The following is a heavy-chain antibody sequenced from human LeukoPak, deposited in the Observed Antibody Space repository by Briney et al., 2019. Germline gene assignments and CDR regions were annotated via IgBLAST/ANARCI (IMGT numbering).Heavy chain of an antibody. CDR3: ARDPRIAAAGTFWFDP. CDR1: GFTFDDYA. Sequence: PGRSLRLSCAASGFTFDDYAMHWVRQAPGKGLEWVSGISWNSGSIGYADSVKGRFTISRDNAKNSLYLQMNSLRAEDTALYYCARDPRIAAAGTFWFDPWGQGTLVTVSS. V-gene: IGHV3-9*01. CDR2: ISWNSGSI. D-gene: IGHD6-13*01. J-gene: IGHJ5*02.